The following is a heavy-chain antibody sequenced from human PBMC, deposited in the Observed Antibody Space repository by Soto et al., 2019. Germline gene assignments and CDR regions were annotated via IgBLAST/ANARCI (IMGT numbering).Heavy chain of an antibody. Sequence: EVQLVESGGGLVQPGGSLRLSCAASGFTVSSNFMSWVRQAPGKGLEWVSVIYSGGTTYYADSVKGRFTISRHNSKNTLYLQMNSLRAEDTVVYYCARGAGYSSGWYDYWGQGTLVTVSS. CDR1: GFTVSSNF. CDR3: ARGAGYSSGWYDY. CDR2: IYSGGTT. D-gene: IGHD6-19*01. J-gene: IGHJ4*02. V-gene: IGHV3-53*04.